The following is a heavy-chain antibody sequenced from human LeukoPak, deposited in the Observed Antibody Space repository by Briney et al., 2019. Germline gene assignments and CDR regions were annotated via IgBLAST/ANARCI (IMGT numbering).Heavy chain of an antibody. D-gene: IGHD3-22*01. CDR3: VRERTNYYDSSGYY. V-gene: IGHV3-7*05. Sequence: GGSLRLSCAASGFTFSSYWMSWVRQAPGKGLEWVANIKQDGSEKYYVDSVKGRFTISRDNAKNSLYLEMNSLRAEDTAVYYCVRERTNYYDSSGYYWGQGPWSPSPQ. CDR2: IKQDGSEK. CDR1: GFTFSSYW. J-gene: IGHJ4*02.